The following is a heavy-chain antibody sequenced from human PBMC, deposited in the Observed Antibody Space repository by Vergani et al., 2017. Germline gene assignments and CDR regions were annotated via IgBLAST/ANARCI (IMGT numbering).Heavy chain of an antibody. J-gene: IGHJ4*02. CDR2: ISYDGSKT. CDR3: AGPQGTSAYYYGGFDY. CDR1: GFKFSQFG. Sequence: QGQLVESGGGVVQPGTSLRLSCEASGFKFSQFGMHWVRQGPGKGLEWVAFISYDGSKTQYADSETGRVTISRDNSKKTVGLEMSSLRVDDTATYYCAGPQGTSAYYYGGFDYWGQGILVTVSS. D-gene: IGHD3-22*01. V-gene: IGHV3-33*05.